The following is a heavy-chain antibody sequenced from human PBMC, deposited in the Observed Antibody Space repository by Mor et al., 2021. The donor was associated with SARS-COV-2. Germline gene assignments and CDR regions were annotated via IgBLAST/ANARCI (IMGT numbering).Heavy chain of an antibody. CDR3: ARAPLQYYDSSGYEYYFDY. J-gene: IGHJ4*02. D-gene: IGHD3-22*01. CDR2: T. V-gene: IGHV1-18*01. Sequence: TNYAQKLQARVTMTTDTSTSTAYMELRSLRSDDTAVYYCARAPLQYYDSSGYEYYFDYWGQGTLVTVSS.